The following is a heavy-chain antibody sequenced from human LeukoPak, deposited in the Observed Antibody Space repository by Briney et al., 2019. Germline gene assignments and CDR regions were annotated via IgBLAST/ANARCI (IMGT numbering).Heavy chain of an antibody. CDR1: GFTVTGTH. V-gene: IGHV3-53*01. CDR2: IYTGGTT. Sequence: GGSLRLSCAASGFTVTGTHMSWVRQAPGKGLEWVSAIYTGGTTYYSDSVEGRSTISRDGSKNILYLQMDSLRVEDTAVYYCARDQATSGGGLDSWGQGTLVTVSS. D-gene: IGHD3-16*01. CDR3: ARDQATSGGGLDS. J-gene: IGHJ4*02.